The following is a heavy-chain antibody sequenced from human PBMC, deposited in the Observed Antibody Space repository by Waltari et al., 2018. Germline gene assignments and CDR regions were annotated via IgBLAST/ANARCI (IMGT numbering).Heavy chain of an antibody. Sequence: EVPLVESGGGLVQPGGSLRLSCAASGFTFSSYELNWVRQAPGKGLEWVSYSSSSGSTIYYADSVKGRFTISRDNAKNSLYLQMNSLRAEDTAVYYCARIIVGATKWGQGTLVTISS. J-gene: IGHJ4*02. CDR1: GFTFSSYE. V-gene: IGHV3-48*03. D-gene: IGHD1-26*01. CDR3: ARIIVGATK. CDR2: SSSSGSTI.